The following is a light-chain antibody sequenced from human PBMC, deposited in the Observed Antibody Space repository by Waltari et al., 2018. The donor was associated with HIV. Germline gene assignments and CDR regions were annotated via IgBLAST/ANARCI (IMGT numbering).Light chain of an antibody. V-gene: IGLV6-57*04. J-gene: IGLJ3*02. CDR1: GGSIASNF. Sequence: NFMLTQPPSVSESPGKTVTISCTRSGGSIASNFVQWYQQRPGSAPTTEIYENNDRPSGVPDRFSGSIDSSSNSASLTSSELKTEDEADYYCQSFETGTWVFGGGTKLTVL. CDR2: ENN. CDR3: QSFETGTWV.